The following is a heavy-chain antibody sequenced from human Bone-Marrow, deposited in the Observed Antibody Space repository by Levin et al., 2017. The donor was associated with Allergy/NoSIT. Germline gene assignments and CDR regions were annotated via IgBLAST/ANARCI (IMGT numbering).Heavy chain of an antibody. CDR3: ARDRGPKASPVSGYGYSYAYGMDV. V-gene: IGHV3-7*03. CDR1: GFNLRDYW. D-gene: IGHD5-12*01. Sequence: GGSLRLSCVASGFNLRDYWMSWVRQAPGKGLEWVGNIKEDGSEKNYVESLRDRCSIYRDSAKNVLYLRISRLGVDDTATYYCARDRGPKASPVSGYGYSYAYGMDVWGQGTTVTVSS. CDR2: IKEDGSEK. J-gene: IGHJ6*02.